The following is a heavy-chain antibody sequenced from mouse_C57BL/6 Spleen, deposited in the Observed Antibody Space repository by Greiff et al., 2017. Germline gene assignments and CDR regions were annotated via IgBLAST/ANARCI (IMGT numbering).Heavy chain of an antibody. D-gene: IGHD2-4*01. CDR3: ARRTYDYDGWFAY. CDR1: GFTFSSYG. J-gene: IGHJ3*01. V-gene: IGHV5-6*01. CDR2: ISSVGSYT. Sequence: EVQLQQSGGDLVKPGGSLKLSCAASGFTFSSYGMSWVRQTPDKRLEWVATISSVGSYTYYPDSVKGRFTISRDKAKNTLSLNMSSLKSEDTAVYYCARRTYDYDGWFAYWGQGTLVTVSA.